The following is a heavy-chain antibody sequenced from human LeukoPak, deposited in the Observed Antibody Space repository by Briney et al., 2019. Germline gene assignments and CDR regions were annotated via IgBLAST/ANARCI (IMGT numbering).Heavy chain of an antibody. Sequence: SETLSLTCAAYGGSFSGYYWSWIRQPPGKGLEWIGEINHSGSTNYNPSLKSRVTISVDTSKNQFSLKLSSVTAADTAVYYCASRRFLEWLIPYEYYYYGMDVWGQGTTVTVSS. J-gene: IGHJ6*02. CDR2: INHSGST. D-gene: IGHD3-3*01. CDR3: ASRRFLEWLIPYEYYYYGMDV. V-gene: IGHV4-34*01. CDR1: GGSFSGYY.